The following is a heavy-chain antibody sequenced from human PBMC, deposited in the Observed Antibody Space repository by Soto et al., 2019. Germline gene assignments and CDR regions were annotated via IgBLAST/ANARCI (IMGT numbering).Heavy chain of an antibody. CDR2: IYPGDSDT. Sequence: GESLKISCKGSGYSFTSYCIGWVRQVPGKGLECMGIIYPGDSDTRYSPSFQGQVTISADKSISTADLQWSSLKASDTAMYSCAGGPPLSYDSSGYYYPPEYLKHGGQGTMVTVSS. CDR3: AGGPPLSYDSSGYYYPPEYLKH. CDR1: GYSFTSYC. D-gene: IGHD3-22*01. V-gene: IGHV5-51*01. J-gene: IGHJ1*01.